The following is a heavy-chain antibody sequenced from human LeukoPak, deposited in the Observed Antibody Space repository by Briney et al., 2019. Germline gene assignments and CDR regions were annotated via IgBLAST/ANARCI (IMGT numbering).Heavy chain of an antibody. D-gene: IGHD6-19*01. CDR1: GFTFNNAW. CDR3: ATYGSGSCLRY. Sequence: PGGSLRLSCVASGFTFNNAWMSWVRQAPGKGLEWVGRIKSKTDGGTIDYAAPVKGRFTISRDDSKNTLYLQMNSLQTEDTAVYYCATYGSGSCLRYWGQGTLVTVSS. J-gene: IGHJ4*02. CDR2: IKSKTDGGTI. V-gene: IGHV3-15*01.